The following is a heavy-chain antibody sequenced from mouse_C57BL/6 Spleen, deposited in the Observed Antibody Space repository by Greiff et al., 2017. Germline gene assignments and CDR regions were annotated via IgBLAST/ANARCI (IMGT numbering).Heavy chain of an antibody. CDR2: LDPENGDT. Sequence: EVKLMESGAELVRPGASVKLSCTASGFNIKDDYMHWVKQRPEQGLEWIGWLDPENGDTEYASKFLGTATITADTSSNTAYLQLSSLTSEDTAVYYCTTGRLPLFDYWGQGTTLTVSS. V-gene: IGHV14-4*01. J-gene: IGHJ2*01. CDR1: GFNIKDDY. CDR3: TTGRLPLFDY. D-gene: IGHD2-2*01.